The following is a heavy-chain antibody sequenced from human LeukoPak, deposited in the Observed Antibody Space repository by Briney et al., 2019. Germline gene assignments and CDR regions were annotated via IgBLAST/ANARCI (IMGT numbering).Heavy chain of an antibody. CDR2: ISSSGRTI. V-gene: IGHV3-48*03. CDR3: ARDPAYTSGWSDYGMDV. J-gene: IGHJ6*02. D-gene: IGHD6-19*01. Sequence: RXAPGXXLEWVSYISSSGRTIYFADSVKGRFTISRDNAKNSLYLQMNSLRAEDTAVYYCARDPAYTSGWSDYGMDVWGQGTTVTVSS.